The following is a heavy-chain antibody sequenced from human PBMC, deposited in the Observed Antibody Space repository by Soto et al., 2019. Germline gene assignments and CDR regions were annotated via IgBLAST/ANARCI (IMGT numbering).Heavy chain of an antibody. Sequence: QVQLQESGPGLVKPSGTLSLTCAVSGGSISSSNWWSWVRQPPGKGLEWIGEIYHSGNTNYNPSLQSRVXXXVXXANNQFSLKLSSVTAADTAVYFCARDQVAGTYFDYWGQGTLVTVSS. V-gene: IGHV4-4*02. J-gene: IGHJ4*02. D-gene: IGHD6-19*01. CDR3: ARDQVAGTYFDY. CDR2: IYHSGNT. CDR1: GGSISSSNW.